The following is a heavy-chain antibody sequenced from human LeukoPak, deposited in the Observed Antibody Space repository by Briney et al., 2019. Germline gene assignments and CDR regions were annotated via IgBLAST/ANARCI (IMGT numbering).Heavy chain of an antibody. D-gene: IGHD6-13*01. J-gene: IGHJ4*02. CDR3: ARSIAAAADDY. V-gene: IGHV3-21*01. CDR1: GFTLSSYS. Sequence: GGSLRLSCAASGFTLSSYSMNWVRQAPGKGLEWVSSISSSSSYIYYADSVKGRFTISRDNAKNSLYLQMNSLRAEDTAVYYCARSIAAAADDYWGQGTLVTVSS. CDR2: ISSSSSYI.